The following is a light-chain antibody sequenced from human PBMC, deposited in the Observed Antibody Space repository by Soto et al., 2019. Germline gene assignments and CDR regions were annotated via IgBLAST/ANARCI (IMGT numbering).Light chain of an antibody. CDR2: EVS. CDR3: TSYVGSNIWV. V-gene: IGLV2-8*01. J-gene: IGLJ3*02. Sequence: QSVLTQPPSASGSPRQSGTISCTGTSSDVGAYKYVSWYQQYPGKAPKLMIYEVSKRPSGVPDRFSGSKSGNTASLTVSGLQAEDEADYYCTSYVGSNIWVFGGGTKLTVL. CDR1: SSDVGAYKY.